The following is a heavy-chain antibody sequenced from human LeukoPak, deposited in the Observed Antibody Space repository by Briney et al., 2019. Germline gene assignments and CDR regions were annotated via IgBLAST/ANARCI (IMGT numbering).Heavy chain of an antibody. CDR3: AGDLAATTYYARDD. CDR2: ISSDADST. CDR1: GLTFSRCT. J-gene: IGHJ6*02. V-gene: IGHV3-64*01. Sequence: GGSLRLSCAASGLTFSRCTMSWGRQAPGKGLEYVSGISSDADSTYYASSVKGRFTISRDNSKNTLNLQMGSLRAEDMAVYYCAGDLAATTYYARDDWGQGTTVTVSS. D-gene: IGHD1-26*01.